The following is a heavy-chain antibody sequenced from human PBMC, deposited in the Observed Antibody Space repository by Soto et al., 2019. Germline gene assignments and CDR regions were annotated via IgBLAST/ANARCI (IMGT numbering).Heavy chain of an antibody. CDR3: ARDGWANWNDDWSAAFDI. Sequence: QVQLVESGGGVVQPGMSLRLSCAASGFTFSSYGMHWVRQAPGNGLEWMAVIWYDGSNKYYADSVKGRFTISSDNSKNTRYLQSNSLRAEATAVYYCARDGWANWNDDWSAAFDISGRGTMVTVTS. CDR1: GFTFSSYG. D-gene: IGHD1-20*01. J-gene: IGHJ3*02. V-gene: IGHV3-33*01. CDR2: IWYDGSNK.